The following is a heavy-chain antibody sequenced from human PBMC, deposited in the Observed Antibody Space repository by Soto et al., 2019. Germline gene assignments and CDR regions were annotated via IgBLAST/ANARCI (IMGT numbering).Heavy chain of an antibody. V-gene: IGHV3-72*01. CDR2: IRRKANSYTT. CDR3: AMLGGWSGGSGGMDD. D-gene: IGHD6-19*01. Sequence: EVQLVESGGGLVQPGGSLRLSCAASGLIFSDYHMDWVRQAPGKGLEWVGRIRRKANSYTTEYAASVKGRFTISRDDSNNSLYFQMNSLKSEDTAVYYCAMLGGWSGGSGGMDDWGQGTTVTVSS. J-gene: IGHJ6*02. CDR1: GLIFSDYH.